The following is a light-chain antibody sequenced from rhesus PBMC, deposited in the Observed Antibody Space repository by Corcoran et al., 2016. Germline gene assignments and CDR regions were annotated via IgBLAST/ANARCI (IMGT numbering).Light chain of an antibody. CDR3: PQYNSAPLT. CDR1: QGISSW. J-gene: IGKJ4*01. CDR2: KAS. Sequence: DIQMTQSPSSLSASVGDRVTITCRASQGISSWLAWYKQKAGKAPKLLIYKASSLQSGVPSKFRGSGSGTDFTLTIRSLQPEDFATYYCPQYNSAPLTFGGGTKVEIK. V-gene: IGKV1-21*01.